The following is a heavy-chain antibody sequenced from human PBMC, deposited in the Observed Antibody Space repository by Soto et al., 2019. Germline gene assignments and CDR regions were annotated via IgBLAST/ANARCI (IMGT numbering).Heavy chain of an antibody. CDR2: IIPIFGTA. V-gene: IGHV1-69*12. CDR3: ASGGTEGQLWLSIDY. D-gene: IGHD5-18*01. CDR1: GGTFSSYA. J-gene: IGHJ4*02. Sequence: QVQLVQSGAEVKKPGSSVKVSCKASGGTFSSYAISWVRQAPGQGLEWMGGIIPIFGTANYAQKFQGRVTITADESTSTAYRGLSSLRSEDTAVYYCASGGTEGQLWLSIDYWGQGTLFTVSS.